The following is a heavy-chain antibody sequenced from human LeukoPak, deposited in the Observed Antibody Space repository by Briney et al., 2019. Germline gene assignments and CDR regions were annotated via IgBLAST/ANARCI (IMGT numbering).Heavy chain of an antibody. D-gene: IGHD3-10*01. CDR3: AREIGYYGSGTILGAFDI. CDR2: IYYSGST. J-gene: IGHJ3*02. CDR1: GGSISSYY. Sequence: PSETLSLTCTVSGGSISSYYWSWIRQPPGKGLEWIGYIYYSGSTNYNPSLKSRVTISVDTSKNQFSLKLSSATAADTAVYYCAREIGYYGSGTILGAFDIWGQGTMVTVSS. V-gene: IGHV4-59*01.